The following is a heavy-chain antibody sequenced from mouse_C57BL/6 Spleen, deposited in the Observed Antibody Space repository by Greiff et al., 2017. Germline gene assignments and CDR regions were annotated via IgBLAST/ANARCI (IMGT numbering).Heavy chain of an antibody. CDR2: IAPEDGDT. D-gene: IGHD1-1*01. Sequence: EVKLMESGAELVRPGASVKLSCTASGFNIKDYYMHWVKQRPEQGLEWIGRIAPEDGDTEYAPKFQGKATMTADTSSNTAYLQLSSLTSEDTAVYYCTTVYYGSSYDGYWGQGTTLTVSS. V-gene: IGHV14-1*01. CDR3: TTVYYGSSYDGY. J-gene: IGHJ2*01. CDR1: GFNIKDYY.